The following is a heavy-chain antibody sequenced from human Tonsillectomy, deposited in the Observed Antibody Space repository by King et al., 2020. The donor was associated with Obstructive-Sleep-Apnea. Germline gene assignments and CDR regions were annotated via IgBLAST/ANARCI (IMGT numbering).Heavy chain of an antibody. D-gene: IGHD3-3*01. V-gene: IGHV4-34*01. Sequence: VQLQQWGAGLLKPSETLSLTCAVYGGSFSGYYWSWIRQPPGKGLEWIGEINHSGSTNYNPSLKSRVTISVDTSKNQFSLKLRSVTSADTAVYYCARGPVGYDFWSGYYYYFDYWGQGTLVTVSS. CDR2: INHSGST. CDR3: ARGPVGYDFWSGYYYYFDY. CDR1: GGSFSGYY. J-gene: IGHJ4*02.